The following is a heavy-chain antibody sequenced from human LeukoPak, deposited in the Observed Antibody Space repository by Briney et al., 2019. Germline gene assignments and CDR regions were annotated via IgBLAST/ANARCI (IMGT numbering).Heavy chain of an antibody. CDR3: ARDAVDTANAV. CDR1: GFTFITYW. V-gene: IGHV3-74*01. D-gene: IGHD5-18*01. Sequence: GGSLRLSCAASGFTFITYWMHWVRQAPGKGLVWVSHINSDGSITSYADSVKGRFTISRDNAKNTLYLQMNSLRAEDTAVYYCARDAVDTANAVWGQGTTVTVSS. J-gene: IGHJ6*02. CDR2: INSDGSIT.